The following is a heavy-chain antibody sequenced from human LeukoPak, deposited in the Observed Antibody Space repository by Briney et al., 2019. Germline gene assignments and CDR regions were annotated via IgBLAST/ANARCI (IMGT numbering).Heavy chain of an antibody. CDR1: GYTFTGYY. CDR2: INPNSGGT. V-gene: IGHV1-2*02. D-gene: IGHD3-10*01. J-gene: IGHJ4*02. CDR3: ARDRTPAYYYGSGSSLDY. Sequence: ASVKVSCKASGYTFTGYYMHWVRQAPGQGLEWMGWINPNSGGTNYAQKLQGRVTMTTDTSTSTAYMELRSLRSDDTAVYYCARDRTPAYYYGSGSSLDYWGQGTLVTVSS.